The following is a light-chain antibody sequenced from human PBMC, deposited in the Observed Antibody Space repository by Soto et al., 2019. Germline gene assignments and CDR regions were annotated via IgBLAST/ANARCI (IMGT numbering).Light chain of an antibody. CDR2: VNVRGAH. J-gene: IGLJ1*01. Sequence: QPGLTQPPSASASLGASVTLTCTVTGGHTNYAIAWHQQSPGKGPRYLMTVNVRGAHNKGAGIPDRFSGSSTGAERYLTISTPQSVDEAVYFCQTWGSDIHVFGPGTKLTV. V-gene: IGLV4-69*01. CDR3: QTWGSDIHV. CDR1: GGHTNYA.